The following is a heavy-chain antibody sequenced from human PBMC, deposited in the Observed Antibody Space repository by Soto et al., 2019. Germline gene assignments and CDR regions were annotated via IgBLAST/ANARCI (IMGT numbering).Heavy chain of an antibody. D-gene: IGHD3-22*01. CDR2: ISYSGST. J-gene: IGHJ3*02. CDR1: GGSLSSSTSY. Sequence: PSDTLSLTCTVSGGSLSSSTSYWGWIRQPPGKGLEWIGYISYSGSTNYNPSLKSRVTISVDTSKNQFSLKLSSVTAADTAVYYCARQEDYYVFCGYLADAFDIRGQGTMVT. V-gene: IGHV4-61*05. CDR3: ARQEDYYVFCGYLADAFDI.